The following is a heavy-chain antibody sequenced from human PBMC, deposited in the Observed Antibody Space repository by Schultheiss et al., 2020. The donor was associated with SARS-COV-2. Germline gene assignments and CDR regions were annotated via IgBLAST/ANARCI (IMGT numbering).Heavy chain of an antibody. Sequence: GGSLRLSCAASGFTFSSYWMSWVRQAPGKGLEWVTVISHDGSNKYYADSVKGRFTISRDNSKNTLYLQVNSLRAEDTAVYYCARDRGSRGYYYSGMDVWGQGTTVTVSS. CDR3: ARDRGSRGYYYSGMDV. J-gene: IGHJ6*02. V-gene: IGHV3-30-3*01. CDR2: ISHDGSNK. CDR1: GFTFSSYW.